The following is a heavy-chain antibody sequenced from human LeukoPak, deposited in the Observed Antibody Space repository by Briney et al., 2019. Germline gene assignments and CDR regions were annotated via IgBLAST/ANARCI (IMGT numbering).Heavy chain of an antibody. Sequence: SETLSLTCTVSGVSISSSNSYWGWIRQPPGKGLEWIGSIYYSGSTYYNPSLKSRVTISVDTSKNQFSLKLSSVTAADTAVYYCARHVDLGVLRYFDWFKGINWFDPWGQGTLVTVSS. D-gene: IGHD3-9*01. CDR3: ARHVDLGVLRYFDWFKGINWFDP. V-gene: IGHV4-39*07. CDR1: GVSISSSNSY. CDR2: IYYSGST. J-gene: IGHJ5*02.